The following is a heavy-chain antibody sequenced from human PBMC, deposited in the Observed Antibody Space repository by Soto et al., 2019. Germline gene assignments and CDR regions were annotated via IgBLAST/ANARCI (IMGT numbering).Heavy chain of an antibody. D-gene: IGHD3-22*01. CDR3: AREDGNYYDSSGYPLGAFDI. V-gene: IGHV1-69*08. J-gene: IGHJ3*02. CDR1: GGTFSSYT. CDR2: IIPILGIA. Sequence: QVQLVQSGAEVKKPGSSVKVSCKASGGTFSSYTISWVRQAPGQGLEWMGRIIPILGIANYAQKFQGRVTITADKSTSTGYMELSSLRSEDTAVYYCAREDGNYYDSSGYPLGAFDIWGQGTMVTVSS.